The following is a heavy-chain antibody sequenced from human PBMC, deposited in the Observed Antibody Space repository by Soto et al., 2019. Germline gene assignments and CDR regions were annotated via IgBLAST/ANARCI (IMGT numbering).Heavy chain of an antibody. V-gene: IGHV3-23*01. Sequence: EVQLLESGGGLVQPGGSLRLSCAGSGFSFGNYAMSWVRQAPGKGLEWVAAITGSGGRTYHAESVKGRLTISRDNSKNTLYLQMNSLRVEDTAVYYCAKDSWGGAGSSWSHDYWGQGILVTVSS. D-gene: IGHD6-13*01. CDR1: GFSFGNYA. CDR2: ITGSGGRT. CDR3: AKDSWGGAGSSWSHDY. J-gene: IGHJ4*02.